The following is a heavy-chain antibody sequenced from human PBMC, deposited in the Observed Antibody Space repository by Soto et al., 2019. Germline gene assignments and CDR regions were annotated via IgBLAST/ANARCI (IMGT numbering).Heavy chain of an antibody. Sequence: ASVKVSCKTSGYTFTGYYMHWVRQAPGQGLEWMGWINPNSGGTNYAQKFQGWVTMTRDTSISTAYMELSRLRSDDTAVYYCARGRGDSYGMDVWGQGTTVTVSS. CDR2: INPNSGGT. V-gene: IGHV1-2*04. D-gene: IGHD5-12*01. CDR1: GYTFTGYY. J-gene: IGHJ6*02. CDR3: ARGRGDSYGMDV.